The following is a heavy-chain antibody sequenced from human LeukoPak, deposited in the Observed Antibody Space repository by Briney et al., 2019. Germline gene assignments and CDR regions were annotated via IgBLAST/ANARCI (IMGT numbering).Heavy chain of an antibody. CDR3: ARDSDSSSRYMDYFDY. D-gene: IGHD3-22*01. Sequence: GGSLRLSCAASGFTFSSYAMSWVRQAPGKGLEWVSAISGSGGSTYYADSMKGRFTIPRDNAKNSLYLQMNNLRAEDTAVYYCARDSDSSSRYMDYFDYWGQGALVTVSS. CDR2: ISGSGGST. CDR1: GFTFSSYA. J-gene: IGHJ4*02. V-gene: IGHV3-23*01.